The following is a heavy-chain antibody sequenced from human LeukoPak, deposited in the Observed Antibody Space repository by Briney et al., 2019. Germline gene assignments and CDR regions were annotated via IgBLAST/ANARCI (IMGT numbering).Heavy chain of an antibody. CDR2: IKQDGSEK. Sequence: GGSLRLSCAASGFTFSSYWMSWVRQAPGKGLEWVANIKQDGSEKYYVDSVKGRFTISRDNAKNSLYLQMNSLRAEDTAVYYCARARAGSYGRRFWDYWGQGTLVTVSS. CDR1: GFTFSSYW. CDR3: ARARAGSYGRRFWDY. V-gene: IGHV3-7*01. J-gene: IGHJ4*02. D-gene: IGHD1-26*01.